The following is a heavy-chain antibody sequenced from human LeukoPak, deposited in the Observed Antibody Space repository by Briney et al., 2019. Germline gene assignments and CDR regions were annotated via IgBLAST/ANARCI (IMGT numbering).Heavy chain of an antibody. CDR2: IYTSGST. V-gene: IGHV4-4*07. Sequence: SETLSLTCTVSGGSISSYYWSWIRQPAGKGLEWIGRIYTSGSTNYNPSLKSRVTMSVDTSKNQFSLKLCSVTAADTAVYYCARDYSPIIYGVRSDVKVFDIWGQGTMVTVSS. CDR3: ARDYSPIIYGVRSDVKVFDI. J-gene: IGHJ3*02. D-gene: IGHD2-21*01. CDR1: GGSISSYY.